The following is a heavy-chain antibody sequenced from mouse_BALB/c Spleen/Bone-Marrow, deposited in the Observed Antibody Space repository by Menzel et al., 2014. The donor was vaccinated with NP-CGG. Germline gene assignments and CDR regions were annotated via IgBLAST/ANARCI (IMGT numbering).Heavy chain of an antibody. Sequence: EVHLVESGAELVKPGASVKLSCTASGFNIKDTYMHWVKQRPEQGLEWIGRIDPANGNTKYDPKFQGKATITADTSSNTAYLQLSGLTSEDTAVYYCARYYYAMDYWGQGTSVTVSS. CDR2: IDPANGNT. J-gene: IGHJ4*01. CDR1: GFNIKDTY. V-gene: IGHV14-3*02. CDR3: ARYYYAMDY.